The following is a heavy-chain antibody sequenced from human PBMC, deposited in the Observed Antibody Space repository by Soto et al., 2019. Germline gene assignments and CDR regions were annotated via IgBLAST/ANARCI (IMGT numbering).Heavy chain of an antibody. D-gene: IGHD2-8*01. CDR3: ARLIGNSWLDS. V-gene: IGHV6-1*01. Sequence: QIHLQQSGPGLVKPSQTLSLTCAISGDSVSTNSATLDWIRQSPSRGLEWLGRTYYRSNWYTDYAVSVKGRIPISPDTSNNQLSLQLNSVTPDDTAVYYCARLIGNSWLDSWGQGTLVTVSS. CDR1: GDSVSTNSAT. J-gene: IGHJ5*01. CDR2: TYYRSNWYT.